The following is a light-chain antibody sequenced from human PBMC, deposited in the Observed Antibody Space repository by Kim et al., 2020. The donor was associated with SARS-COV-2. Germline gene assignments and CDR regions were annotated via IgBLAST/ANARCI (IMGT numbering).Light chain of an antibody. CDR3: QVWDSSTGV. V-gene: IGLV3-9*01. J-gene: IGLJ3*02. CDR1: NSGTKN. Sequence: VALGQTARITGGGKNSGTKNVHWFQQKPGQAPVLVIYRDTNRPSGIPERFSGSNSGNTATLTISRAQAGDEADYYCQVWDSSTGVFGGGTQLTVL. CDR2: RDT.